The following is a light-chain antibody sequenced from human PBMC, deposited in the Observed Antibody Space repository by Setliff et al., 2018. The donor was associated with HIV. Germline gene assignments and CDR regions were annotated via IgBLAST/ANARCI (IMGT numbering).Light chain of an antibody. Sequence: QSALTQPRSVSGSPGQSVTISCTGTSSDVGGYNYASWYQQHPGKAPKLMIFDVTERPSGVPDRFSGSKSGNTASLTISGLQAEDEADYYCCSYAGTYTFEVFGTGTKVTVL. CDR2: DVT. CDR3: CSYAGTYTFEV. CDR1: SSDVGGYNY. J-gene: IGLJ1*01. V-gene: IGLV2-11*01.